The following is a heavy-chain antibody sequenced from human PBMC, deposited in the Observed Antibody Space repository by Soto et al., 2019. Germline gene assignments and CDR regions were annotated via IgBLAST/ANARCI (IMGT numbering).Heavy chain of an antibody. CDR2: ISTYTGNT. V-gene: IGHV1-18*01. Sequence: QVHLVQSGAEVKKPGASVKVSCKASGYTFTNYDINWVRQAPGQGLEWMGWISTYTGNTNYAQKLQGRVTMTTDTCTSTAYRELRSLRSDDTAVYYCARGYYYGSGRPAPGGMDVWGQGTTVTVSS. CDR1: GYTFTNYD. D-gene: IGHD3-10*01. CDR3: ARGYYYGSGRPAPGGMDV. J-gene: IGHJ6*02.